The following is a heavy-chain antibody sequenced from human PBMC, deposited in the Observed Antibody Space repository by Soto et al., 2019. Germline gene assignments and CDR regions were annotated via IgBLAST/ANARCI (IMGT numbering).Heavy chain of an antibody. CDR3: ARDRSPYGDYGGY. CDR1: GYSFTTYG. Sequence: QVQLVQSGAEVKKPGASVTVSYKASGYSFTTYGISWVRQAPGQGLEWMGWISTSNGNTKYTQKLQGRVTMTTDTSTSTAYMELRSLRSDDTAVYYCARDRSPYGDYGGYWGQGTLVTVSS. CDR2: ISTSNGNT. J-gene: IGHJ4*02. V-gene: IGHV1-18*01. D-gene: IGHD4-17*01.